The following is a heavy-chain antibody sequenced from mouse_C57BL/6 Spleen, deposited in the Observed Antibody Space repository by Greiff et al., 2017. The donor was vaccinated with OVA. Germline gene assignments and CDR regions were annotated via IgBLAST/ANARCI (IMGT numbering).Heavy chain of an antibody. D-gene: IGHD6-1*01. CDR3: ARETLDY. J-gene: IGHJ2*01. Sequence: QVQLKQPGAELVMPGASVKLSCKASGYTFTSYWMHWVKQRPGQGLEWIGEIDPSDSYTNYNQKFKGKSTLTVDKSSSTAYMQLSSLTSEDSAVYYCARETLDYWGQGTTLTVSS. CDR1: GYTFTSYW. V-gene: IGHV1-69*01. CDR2: IDPSDSYT.